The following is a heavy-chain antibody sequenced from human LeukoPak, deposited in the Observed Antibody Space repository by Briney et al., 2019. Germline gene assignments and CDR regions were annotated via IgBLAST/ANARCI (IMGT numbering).Heavy chain of an antibody. V-gene: IGHV3-73*01. Sequence: GGSLRLSCAASGFTFSGSSMQWVRQAPGKGLERLGRIRSKAHSYATTYAASVKGRFTIFRDDSKNTAYLQMNSLKSEDTAVYYCTSRGWPWGQGTLVTVSS. CDR1: GFTFSGSS. CDR3: TSRGWP. CDR2: IRSKAHSYAT. D-gene: IGHD6-19*01. J-gene: IGHJ4*02.